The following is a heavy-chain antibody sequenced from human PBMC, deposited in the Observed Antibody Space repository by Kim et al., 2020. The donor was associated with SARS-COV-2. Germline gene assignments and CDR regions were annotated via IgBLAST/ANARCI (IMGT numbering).Heavy chain of an antibody. CDR3: ARGSWYYGSGGYYYYGMDV. CDR1: GGSFSGYY. J-gene: IGHJ6*01. CDR2: INHSGST. D-gene: IGHD3-10*01. V-gene: IGHV4-34*01. Sequence: SETLSLTCAVYGGSFSGYYWSWIRQPPGKGLEWIGEINHSGSTNYNPSLKSRVTISVDTSKNQFSLKLSSVTAADTAVYYCARGSWYYGSGGYYYYGMDV.